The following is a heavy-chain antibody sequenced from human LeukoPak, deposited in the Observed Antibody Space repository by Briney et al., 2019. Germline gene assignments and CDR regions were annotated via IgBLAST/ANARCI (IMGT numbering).Heavy chain of an antibody. J-gene: IGHJ4*02. CDR3: AGRRGKLWFSY. CDR1: GDSIRSYY. D-gene: IGHD5-18*01. CDR2: IYYSGST. V-gene: IGHV4-59*01. Sequence: PSETLSLTCSVWGDSIRSYYWSWLRQPPGKGLEGIGYIYYSGSTNYNPSLKSRVTISVDTSKNQFSLKLSSVTAADTAVYYCAGRRGKLWFSYWGQGTLVTVSS.